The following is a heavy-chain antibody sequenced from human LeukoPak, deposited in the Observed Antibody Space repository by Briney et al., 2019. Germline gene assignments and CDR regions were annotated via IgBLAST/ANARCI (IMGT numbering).Heavy chain of an antibody. J-gene: IGHJ4*02. CDR2: ILFDGSNK. CDR3: ARDKEDIVVGPAAIQGELDY. CDR1: GFTFTTTG. V-gene: IGHV3-33*01. Sequence: GRSPRPSFATSGFTFTTTGMDSVRQAPGKGLEWVAAILFDGSNKYYADSVKGRFTISRDNSKNTPYLQMNSLRAEDTAVDYCARDKEDIVVGPAAIQGELDYWGQGTLVTVSS. D-gene: IGHD2-2*02.